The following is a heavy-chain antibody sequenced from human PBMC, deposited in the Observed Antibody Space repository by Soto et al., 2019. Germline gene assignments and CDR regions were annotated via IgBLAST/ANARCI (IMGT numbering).Heavy chain of an antibody. D-gene: IGHD2-21*02. V-gene: IGHV1-46*01. CDR2: VNPSGGHT. J-gene: IGHJ4*02. Sequence: QVQLMQSGAEVKKPGASVKVSCKASGDTFTDYYIHWVRQAPGQGLEWMGTVNPSGGHTTYAQNVLGRVTMTRDTSTSTPYMELTSLTTGDTAVYYCARGGHVVVVTAALDYWGQGTLVTVSS. CDR3: ARGGHVVVVTAALDY. CDR1: GDTFTDYY.